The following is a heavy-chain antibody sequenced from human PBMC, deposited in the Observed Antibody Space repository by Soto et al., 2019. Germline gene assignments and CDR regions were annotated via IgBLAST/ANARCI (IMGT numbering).Heavy chain of an antibody. V-gene: IGHV3-30-3*01. D-gene: IGHD3-10*01. Sequence: QVQLVESGGGVVQPGRSLRLSCAASGFTFISYAMHWVRQAPGKGLEWVAVISFDGSTEYYADSVKGRFTISRDNSKNTVYLQMNSQRSEDTAVYYWARSRHGSGSDTHFSYGLDVWGQGTTVTVSS. J-gene: IGHJ6*02. CDR2: ISFDGSTE. CDR3: ARSRHGSGSDTHFSYGLDV. CDR1: GFTFISYA.